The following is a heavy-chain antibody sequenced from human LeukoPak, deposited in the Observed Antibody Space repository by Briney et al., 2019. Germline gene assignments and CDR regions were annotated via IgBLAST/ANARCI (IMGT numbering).Heavy chain of an antibody. Sequence: SGGSLRLSCAASGFTFSSNAMSWVRQAPGKGLEWVSAISGSGGSTYYADSVKGRFTISRDNSKNTLYLQMDSLRAEDTAVYYCAKDGGEYYDILTGYYPRLYYMDVWGKGTTVTISS. CDR2: ISGSGGST. CDR1: GFTFSSNA. CDR3: AKDGGEYYDILTGYYPRLYYMDV. J-gene: IGHJ6*03. V-gene: IGHV3-23*01. D-gene: IGHD3-9*01.